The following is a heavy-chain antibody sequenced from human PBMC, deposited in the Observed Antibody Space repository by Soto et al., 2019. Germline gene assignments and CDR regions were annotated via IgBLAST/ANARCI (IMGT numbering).Heavy chain of an antibody. J-gene: IGHJ4*02. CDR3: ERALSSGTYYFDY. CDR2: IGTAGDT. CDR1: GFTFSSYD. Sequence: PGGSLRLSCAASGFTFSSYDMHWVRQATGKGLEWVSAIGTAGDTYYPGSVKGRFTISRENAKNSLYLQMNSLRAGDTAVYYCERALSSGTYYFDYWGQGTLVTVSS. D-gene: IGHD3-22*01. V-gene: IGHV3-13*04.